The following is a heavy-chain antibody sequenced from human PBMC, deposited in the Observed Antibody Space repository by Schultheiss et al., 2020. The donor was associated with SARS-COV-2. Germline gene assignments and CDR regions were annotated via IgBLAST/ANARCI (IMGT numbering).Heavy chain of an antibody. J-gene: IGHJ4*02. D-gene: IGHD1-26*01. V-gene: IGHV3-9*01. CDR2: ISWNSGSI. CDR3: ARVTLPYFDY. CDR1: GFTFDDYA. Sequence: GGSLRLSCAASGFTFDDYAMHWVRQAPGKGLEWVSGISWNSGSIGYADSVKGRFTISRDNAKNSLYLHMNSLRAEDTAVYYCARVTLPYFDYWGQGTLVTVSS.